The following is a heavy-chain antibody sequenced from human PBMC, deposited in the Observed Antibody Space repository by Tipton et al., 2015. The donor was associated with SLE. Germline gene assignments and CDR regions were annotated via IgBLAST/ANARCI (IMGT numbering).Heavy chain of an antibody. J-gene: IGHJ3*02. CDR3: ARAEAFDI. CDR1: GGSISSYY. Sequence: LRLSCTVSGGSISSYYWSWIRQPPGKGLEWIGYIYYSGSTYYNPSLKSRVTISVDTSKNQFSLKLSSVTAADTAVYYCARAEAFDIWGQGTMVTVSS. CDR2: IYYSGST. V-gene: IGHV4-59*12.